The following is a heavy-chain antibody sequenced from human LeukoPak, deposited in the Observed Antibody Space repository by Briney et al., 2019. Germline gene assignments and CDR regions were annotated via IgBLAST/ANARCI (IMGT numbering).Heavy chain of an antibody. J-gene: IGHJ4*02. CDR3: ASSYGSGSYLHY. Sequence: GGSLRLSCAASGFTFISYEMNWVRQAPGKGLEWVSYISSSGSTIYYADSVKGRFTISRDNAKNSLYLQMNSLRAEDTAVYYCASSYGSGSYLHYWGQGTLVTVSS. D-gene: IGHD3-10*01. CDR1: GFTFISYE. CDR2: ISSSGSTI. V-gene: IGHV3-48*03.